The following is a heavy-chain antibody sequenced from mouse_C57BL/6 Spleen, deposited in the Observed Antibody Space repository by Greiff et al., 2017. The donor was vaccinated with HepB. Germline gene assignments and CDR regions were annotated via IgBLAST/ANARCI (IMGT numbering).Heavy chain of an antibody. J-gene: IGHJ1*03. CDR3: TRGYFDV. Sequence: QVQLQQSGAELVRPGASVTLSCKASGYTFTDYEMHWVKQTPVHGLEWIGAIDPETGGTAYNQTFKGKAILTADKSSSTADMELRSLTSEDSAVYYCTRGYFDVWGTGTTVTVSS. V-gene: IGHV1-15*01. CDR1: GYTFTDYE. CDR2: IDPETGGT.